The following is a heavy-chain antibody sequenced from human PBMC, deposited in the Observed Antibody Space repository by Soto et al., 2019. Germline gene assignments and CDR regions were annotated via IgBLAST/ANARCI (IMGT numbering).Heavy chain of an antibody. V-gene: IGHV4-34*01. J-gene: IGHJ4*02. CDR1: GGSFSGHS. D-gene: IGHD2-2*01. Sequence: PSETLSLTCAVYGGSFSGHSWTWIRQSPGKGLEWIGDINHSGRVNYSPSLKSRVTISLDTSRTQFSLKLNSVTAADTAVYYCARLVVVSPVANVWGQGTLVTVSS. CDR3: ARLVVVSPVANV. CDR2: INHSGRV.